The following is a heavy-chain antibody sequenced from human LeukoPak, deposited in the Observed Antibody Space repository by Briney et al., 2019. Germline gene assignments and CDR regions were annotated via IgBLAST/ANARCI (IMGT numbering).Heavy chain of an antibody. CDR2: ISYDGNNK. J-gene: IGHJ4*02. CDR3: AKSVVVGRVFPGLDY. CDR1: RFNFRHYG. Sequence: GGSLRLSCAASRFNFRHYGMHWVRQAPGKGLEWVAVISYDGNNKYYADSVKGRFTISRDNSKNTLYLQMNSLRAEDTAVYYCAKSVVVGRVFPGLDYWGQGTLVTVSS. V-gene: IGHV3-30*18. D-gene: IGHD2-21*01.